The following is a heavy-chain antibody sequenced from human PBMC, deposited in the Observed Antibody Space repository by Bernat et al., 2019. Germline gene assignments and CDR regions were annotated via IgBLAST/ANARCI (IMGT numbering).Heavy chain of an antibody. D-gene: IGHD3-22*01. J-gene: IGHJ4*02. CDR3: ARDAALLLEGVYYFDY. CDR1: GYTFTGYY. Sequence: QVQLVQSGAEVKKPGASVKVSCKASGYTFTGYYMHWVRQAPGQGLEWMGWINPNSGGTNYAQKFQGWVTMTRDTSISTAYMELSRLRSDDTAVYYCARDAALLLEGVYYFDYWGQGTLVTVSS. CDR2: INPNSGGT. V-gene: IGHV1-2*04.